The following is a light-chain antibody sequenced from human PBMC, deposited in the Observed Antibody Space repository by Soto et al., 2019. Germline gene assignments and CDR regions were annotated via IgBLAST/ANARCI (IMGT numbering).Light chain of an antibody. CDR1: QSLSSW. V-gene: IGKV1-5*03. CDR3: QQYSSYWT. Sequence: DIQMTQSPSTLSASVGDRVSITCRASQSLSSWLAWYQQQPGKAPKLLIYKASILESGVPSRFSGSGSGTEFTLTISSLQPDDFATYYCQQYSSYWTFGQGTKGEIK. CDR2: KAS. J-gene: IGKJ1*01.